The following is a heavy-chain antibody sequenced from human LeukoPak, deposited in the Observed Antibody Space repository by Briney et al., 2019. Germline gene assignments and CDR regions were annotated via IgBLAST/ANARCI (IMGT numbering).Heavy chain of an antibody. V-gene: IGHV3-72*01. CDR2: TRNKAKSYTT. D-gene: IGHD1-26*01. CDR3: ARLSSGNYYVDY. Sequence: GGSLRLSCAASGFTFRSYAMSWVRQAPGKGLEWVGRTRNKAKSYTTEYAASVKGRFAISRDDSKYSLYLQMNSLKTEDTGVYYCARLSSGNYYVDYWGQGTLVTVSS. J-gene: IGHJ4*02. CDR1: GFTFRSYA.